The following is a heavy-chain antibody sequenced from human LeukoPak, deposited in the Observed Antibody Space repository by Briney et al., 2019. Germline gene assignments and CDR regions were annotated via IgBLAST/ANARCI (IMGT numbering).Heavy chain of an antibody. V-gene: IGHV3-53*01. Sequence: GGSLRLSCAASGFTVSSNSMSWVRQAPEKGLEWVSVIYSGGSTYYADSVKGRFTISRDNSKNTLYLQMNSLSAEDTAVYYCARDRPIVGAGYYFDYWGQGTLVTVSS. CDR2: IYSGGST. J-gene: IGHJ4*02. D-gene: IGHD6-13*01. CDR3: ARDRPIVGAGYYFDY. CDR1: GFTVSSNS.